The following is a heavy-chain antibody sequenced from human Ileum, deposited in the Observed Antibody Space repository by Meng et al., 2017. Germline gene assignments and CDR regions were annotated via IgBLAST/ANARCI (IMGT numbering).Heavy chain of an antibody. J-gene: IGHJ4*02. Sequence: GESLKISCAASGSSFTYYAMSWVRQAPGKGLEWVAVITDSSTYYADSVKGRFTISTDTSKDTVYLQMDTLRAEDTAVYYCIKHCSGATCSSFFIENLGQGTLVT. CDR2: ITDSST. CDR3: IKHCSGATCSSFFIEN. V-gene: IGHV3-23*01. CDR1: GSSFTYYA. D-gene: IGHD2-15*01.